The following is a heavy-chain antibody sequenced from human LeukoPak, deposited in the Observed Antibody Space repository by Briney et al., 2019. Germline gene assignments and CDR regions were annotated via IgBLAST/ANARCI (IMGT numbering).Heavy chain of an antibody. Sequence: SETLSLTCTVSGGSISSYYWSWIRQPPGKGLEWIGYIYYSGSTNYNPSLKSRITMSVDTSKNQISLKLTSVTAADTAVYYCARDVGAGIAAAFDHWGQGTLVTVSS. D-gene: IGHD6-13*01. CDR1: GGSISSYY. CDR3: ARDVGAGIAAAFDH. J-gene: IGHJ4*02. V-gene: IGHV4-59*12. CDR2: IYYSGST.